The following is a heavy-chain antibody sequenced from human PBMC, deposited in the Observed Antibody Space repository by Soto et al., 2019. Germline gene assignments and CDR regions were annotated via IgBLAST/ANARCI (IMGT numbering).Heavy chain of an antibody. Sequence: SDPLSLPCSVYGRSFSGYYWSSIRQPRGKGLEWIGEINHSGSTNYNPSLKSRVTISVDTSKNQFSLKLSSVTAADTAVYYCCGRRVYQLLYNYYYGMDVWGQGNTVTVSS. CDR1: GRSFSGYY. V-gene: IGHV4-34*01. CDR2: INHSGST. CDR3: CGRRVYQLLYNYYYGMDV. J-gene: IGHJ6*02. D-gene: IGHD2-2*01.